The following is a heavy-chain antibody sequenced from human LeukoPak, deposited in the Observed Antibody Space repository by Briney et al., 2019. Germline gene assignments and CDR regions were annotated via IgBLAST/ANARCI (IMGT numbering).Heavy chain of an antibody. V-gene: IGHV3-30*03. CDR3: ARVLPLTHHFDY. D-gene: IGHD3-16*01. J-gene: IGHJ4*02. CDR1: GFTFSSYS. CDR2: ISYDGSNK. Sequence: PGGSLRLSCAASGFTFSSYSMNWVRQAPGKGLEWVAVISYDGSNKYYADSVRGRFTISRDNSKNTLYLQMNSLRAEDTAVYYSARVLPLTHHFDYWGQGTLVTVSS.